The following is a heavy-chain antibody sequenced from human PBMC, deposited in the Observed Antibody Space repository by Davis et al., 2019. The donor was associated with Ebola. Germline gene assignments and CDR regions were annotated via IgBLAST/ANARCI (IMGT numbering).Heavy chain of an antibody. CDR3: ARTRGYCSGGSCYSWYWFDP. V-gene: IGHV2-70*13. CDR2: IDWNDSK. Sequence: SGPTLVKPKQTLTLPCTFSGFSLNTSGMCVSWIRQPPGKALEWLALIDWNDSKYYATSLKTRLTISKDTSKNQVALTMTNVDPVDTATYYCARTRGYCSGGSCYSWYWFDPWGQGTLVTVSS. J-gene: IGHJ5*02. D-gene: IGHD2-15*01. CDR1: GFSLNTSGMC.